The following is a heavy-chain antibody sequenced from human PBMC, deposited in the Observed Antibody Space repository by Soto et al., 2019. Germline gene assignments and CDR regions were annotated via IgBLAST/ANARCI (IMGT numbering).Heavy chain of an antibody. CDR1: GFTFSSNW. CDR2: IDNDGSSR. D-gene: IGHD6-19*01. J-gene: IGHJ4*02. CDR3: ATGSGWYSPDY. Sequence: PGGSLRLSCAASGFTFSSNWMHWVRQGPGKGLVWVSRIDNDGSSRDYADSVKGRFTISRDNAKNTLYLEMSSLRAEDTAVYYCATGSGWYSPDYWGQGTLVTV. V-gene: IGHV3-74*01.